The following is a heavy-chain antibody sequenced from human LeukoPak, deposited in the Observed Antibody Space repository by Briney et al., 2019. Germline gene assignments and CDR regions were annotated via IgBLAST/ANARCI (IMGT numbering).Heavy chain of an antibody. CDR2: IYYSGST. CDR3: ARHMKVVVPAPAFDI. D-gene: IGHD2-2*01. Sequence: SQTLSLTCTVSGGSISSGDYYWSWIRQPPGKGLEWIGYIYYSGSTYYNPSLKSRVTISVDTSKNQFSLKLSSVTAADTAVYYCARHMKVVVPAPAFDIWGQGTMVTVSS. J-gene: IGHJ3*02. CDR1: GGSISSGDYY. V-gene: IGHV4-30-4*08.